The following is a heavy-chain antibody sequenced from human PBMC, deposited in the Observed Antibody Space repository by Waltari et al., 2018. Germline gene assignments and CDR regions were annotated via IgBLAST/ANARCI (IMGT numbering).Heavy chain of an antibody. J-gene: IGHJ4*02. CDR3: AKSMTRESHFDY. CDR2: IYSGGST. V-gene: IGHV3-23*03. Sequence: EVQLLESGGGLVQPGGSLRISCAASGFTFSSYAMSWVRQAPGKGLEWVSVIYSGGSTYYADSVKGRFNISRDNSKNTLYLQMNSLRAEDTAVYYCAKSMTRESHFDYWGQGTLVTVSS. CDR1: GFTFSSYA. D-gene: IGHD4-17*01.